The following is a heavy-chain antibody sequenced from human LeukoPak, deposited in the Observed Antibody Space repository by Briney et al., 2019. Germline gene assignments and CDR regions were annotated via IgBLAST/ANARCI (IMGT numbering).Heavy chain of an antibody. V-gene: IGHV3-23*01. J-gene: IGHJ6*02. CDR3: ANPSDYYYGMDV. Sequence: GGSLRLSYAASGFTFSSYAMSWVRQAPGKGLEWVSAISGSGGSTYYADSVKGRFTISRDNSKNTLYLQMNSLRAEDTAVYYCANPSDYYYGMDVWGQGTTVTVSS. CDR1: GFTFSSYA. CDR2: ISGSGGST.